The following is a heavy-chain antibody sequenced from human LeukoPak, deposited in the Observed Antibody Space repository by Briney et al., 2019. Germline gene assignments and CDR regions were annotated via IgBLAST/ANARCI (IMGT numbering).Heavy chain of an antibody. J-gene: IGHJ4*02. Sequence: GASVKVSCKASGYTFTSYYMHWVRQAPGQGLEWMGRIIPILGIANYAQKFQGRVTITADKSTSTAYMELSSLRSEDTAVYYCARGIYYDPATIDYWGQGTLVTVSS. CDR1: GYTFTSYY. D-gene: IGHD3-22*01. V-gene: IGHV1-69*04. CDR3: ARGIYYDPATIDY. CDR2: IIPILGIA.